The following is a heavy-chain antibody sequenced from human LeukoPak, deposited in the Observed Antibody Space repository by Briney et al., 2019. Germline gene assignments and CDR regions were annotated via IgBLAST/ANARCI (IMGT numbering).Heavy chain of an antibody. J-gene: IGHJ3*02. D-gene: IGHD7-27*01. CDR2: ISSSSIYR. Sequence: PGGSLRLSCAASGFTFSRYWMTWVRQAPGKGLEWVSSISSSSIYRYYADSVKGRFTISRDNAKKSLYLQMNSLRAEDTAVFYCARAPVWGAFDIWGQGTMVTVSS. CDR1: GFTFSRYW. V-gene: IGHV3-21*01. CDR3: ARAPVWGAFDI.